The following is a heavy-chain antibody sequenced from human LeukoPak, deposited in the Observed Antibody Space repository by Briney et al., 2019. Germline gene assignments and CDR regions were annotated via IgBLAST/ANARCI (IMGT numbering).Heavy chain of an antibody. CDR1: GYTFTGYY. D-gene: IGHD2-15*01. CDR3: ARDPSVVVVAATLDY. V-gene: IGHV1-2*02. CDR2: INPNSGGT. Sequence: ASVKVSCKASGYTFTGYYMHWVRQAPGQGLEWIGWINPNSGGTNYAQKFQGRVTVTRDTSISTAYMELSRLRSDDTAVYYCARDPSVVVVAATLDYWGQGTLVTVSS. J-gene: IGHJ4*02.